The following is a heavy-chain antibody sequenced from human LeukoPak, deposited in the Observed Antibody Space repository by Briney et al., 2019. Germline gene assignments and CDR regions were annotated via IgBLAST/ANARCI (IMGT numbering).Heavy chain of an antibody. V-gene: IGHV1-8*02. J-gene: IGHJ6*03. Sequence: ASVKVSCKASGYTFTSYGISWVRQAPGQGLEWMGWMNPNSGNTGYAQKFQGRVTMTRNTSISTAYMELSSLRSEDTAVYYCARGTRGYYDFWSGYSRGSYYYMDVWGKGTTVTVSS. CDR1: GYTFTSYG. D-gene: IGHD3-3*01. CDR2: MNPNSGNT. CDR3: ARGTRGYYDFWSGYSRGSYYYMDV.